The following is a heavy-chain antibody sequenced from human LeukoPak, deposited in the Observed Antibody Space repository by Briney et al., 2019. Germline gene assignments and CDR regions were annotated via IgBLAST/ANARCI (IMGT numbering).Heavy chain of an antibody. V-gene: IGHV4-4*02. J-gene: IGHJ6*02. D-gene: IGHD2-2*01. CDR2: IYHSGST. Sequence: SETLSLTCAVSGGSISSSNWWSWVRQPPGKGLEWIGEIYHSGSTNYSPSLKSRVTISLDTSKNQFSLKLSSVTAADTAVYYCATFYVIVVGYYGMDVWGQGTTVTVSS. CDR1: GGSISSSNW. CDR3: ATFYVIVVGYYGMDV.